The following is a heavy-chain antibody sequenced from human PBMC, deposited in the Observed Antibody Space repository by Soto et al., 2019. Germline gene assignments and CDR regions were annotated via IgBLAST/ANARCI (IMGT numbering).Heavy chain of an antibody. J-gene: IGHJ4*02. D-gene: IGHD3-22*01. CDR3: AIHSATTASWAYDSSDYYYLDY. CDR2: IYYSGST. Sequence: SETLSLTCTVSGGSISSSSYYWGWIRQPPGKGLEWIGSIYYSGSTYYNPSLKSRVTISVDTSKNQFSLKLSSVTAADTAVYYCAIHSATTASWAYDSSDYYYLDYWGQGTLVTVSS. V-gene: IGHV4-39*01. CDR1: GGSISSSSYY.